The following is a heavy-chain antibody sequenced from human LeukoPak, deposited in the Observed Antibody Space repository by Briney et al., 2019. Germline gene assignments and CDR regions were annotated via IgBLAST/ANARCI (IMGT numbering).Heavy chain of an antibody. CDR3: ARDPGVGMIADDY. J-gene: IGHJ4*02. CDR2: ISSSSSTI. CDR1: GFTFSSYS. Sequence: PGGSLRLSCAASGFTFSSYSMNWVRQAPGKGLEWVSYISSSSSTIYYADSVKGRFTISRDNAKNSLYLQMNSLRAEDTAVYYCARDPGVGMIADDYWGQGTLVTVSS. V-gene: IGHV3-48*04. D-gene: IGHD3-22*01.